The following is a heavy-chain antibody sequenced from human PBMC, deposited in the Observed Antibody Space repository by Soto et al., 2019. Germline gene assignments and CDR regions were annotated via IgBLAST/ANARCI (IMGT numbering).Heavy chain of an antibody. V-gene: IGHV1-46*01. D-gene: IGHD1-7*01. CDR2: INPSGGGT. Sequence: QVQLMQSGAEVKKPGASVKVSCKASGYTFTTYYMHWVRQAPGQGLEWMGIINPSGGGTNYAQKFQYTLTMTRHTSTSTVYMQLRSLISKATALYYCAREGRGQPQTRTCDYWGQGTLRTVST. J-gene: IGHJ4*02. CDR1: GYTFTTYY. CDR3: AREGRGQPQTRTCDY.